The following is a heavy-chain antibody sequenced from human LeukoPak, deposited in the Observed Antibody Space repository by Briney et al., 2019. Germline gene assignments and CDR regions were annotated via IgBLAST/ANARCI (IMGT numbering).Heavy chain of an antibody. D-gene: IGHD3-22*01. CDR1: GGSISSYY. Sequence: SETLSLTCTVFGGSISSYYWSWIRQPPGKGLEWIGYIYYSGSTNYNPSLKGRVTISVDTSKNQFSLKLSSVTAADTAVYYCARVLYYYDSSGYGYYYYGMDVWGQGTTVTVSS. V-gene: IGHV4-59*01. J-gene: IGHJ6*02. CDR3: ARVLYYYDSSGYGYYYYGMDV. CDR2: IYYSGST.